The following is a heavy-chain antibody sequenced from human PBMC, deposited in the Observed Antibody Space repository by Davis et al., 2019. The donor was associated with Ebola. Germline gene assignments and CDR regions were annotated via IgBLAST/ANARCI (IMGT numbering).Heavy chain of an antibody. CDR2: INAGNGNT. CDR1: GYTFTSYA. J-gene: IGHJ4*02. CDR3: ARDSHYYDSSGPNFDS. Sequence: ASVKVSCKASGYTFTSYAMHWVRQAPGQRLEWMGWINAGNGNTKYSQKFQGRVTITRDTSASTAYMELSSLRSEDTAVYYCARDSHYYDSSGPNFDSWGQGTLVTVSS. V-gene: IGHV1-3*01. D-gene: IGHD3-22*01.